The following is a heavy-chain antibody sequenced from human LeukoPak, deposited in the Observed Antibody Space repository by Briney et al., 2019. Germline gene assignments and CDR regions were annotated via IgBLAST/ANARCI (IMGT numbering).Heavy chain of an antibody. CDR3: ATIQRGSYYYYGMDV. J-gene: IGHJ6*02. V-gene: IGHV4-39*01. CDR2: IYYSGST. Sequence: SETLSLTCTVSGGSISSGSSYWGWIRQPPGKGLEWIGSIYYSGSTYYNPCLKSRVTISVDTSKNQFSLKLSSVTAADTAVYYCATIQRGSYYYYGMDVWGQGTTVTVSS. D-gene: IGHD5-18*01. CDR1: GGSISSGSSY.